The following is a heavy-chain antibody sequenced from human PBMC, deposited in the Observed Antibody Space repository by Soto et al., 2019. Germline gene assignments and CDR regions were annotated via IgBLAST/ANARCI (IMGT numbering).Heavy chain of an antibody. Sequence: LRLSCAASGFTFSSYAMSWVRQAPGKGLEWVSAISGSGGSTYYADSVKGRFTISRDNSKNTLYLQMNSLRAEDTAVYYCARYRDYYDSSGPFDYWGQGTLVTVSS. D-gene: IGHD3-22*01. J-gene: IGHJ4*02. CDR1: GFTFSSYA. V-gene: IGHV3-23*01. CDR2: ISGSGGST. CDR3: ARYRDYYDSSGPFDY.